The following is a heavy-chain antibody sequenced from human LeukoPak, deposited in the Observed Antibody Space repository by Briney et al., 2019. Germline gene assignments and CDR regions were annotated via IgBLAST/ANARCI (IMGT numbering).Heavy chain of an antibody. D-gene: IGHD1-7*01. CDR3: ARGRGSGTLAFSFDY. CDR2: IYNSGGT. V-gene: IGHV4-30-4*08. J-gene: IGHJ4*02. CDR1: GGSISSGDHY. Sequence: SETLSLTCTVSGGSISSGDHYWSWIRQPPGKVLEWIGYIYNSGGTYYNPSLKSRVTISVDTSKNQFSLKLTSVTAADTAVYYCARGRGSGTLAFSFDYWGQGTLVTVSS.